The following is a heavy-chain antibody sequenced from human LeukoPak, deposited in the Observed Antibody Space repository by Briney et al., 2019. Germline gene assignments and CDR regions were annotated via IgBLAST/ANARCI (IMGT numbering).Heavy chain of an antibody. J-gene: IGHJ4*02. V-gene: IGHV1-18*01. CDR2: ISCYNGDT. CDR1: GYTFTDYG. Sequence: EASVKDSCKTSGYTFTDYGISWVRQAPGQGLEWMGWISCYNGDTNYAQNLRGRVTLTKDSSTSTAYMELRCLRSDDTAVYYCTRCVGGGDWCFSGWGQGTLVTVSS. D-gene: IGHD2-21*02. CDR3: TRCVGGGDWCFSG.